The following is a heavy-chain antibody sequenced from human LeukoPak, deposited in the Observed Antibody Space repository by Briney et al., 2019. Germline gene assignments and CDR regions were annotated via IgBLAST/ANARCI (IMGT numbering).Heavy chain of an antibody. CDR1: GGTFSSYA. CDR3: ARSLTRTGNWFDP. D-gene: IGHD1-14*01. V-gene: IGHV1-69*05. Sequence: SVKVSCKASGGTFSSYAISWVRQAPGQRLEWMGGIIPIFGTANYAQKFQGRVTITTDESTSTAYMELSSLRSEDTAVYYCARSLTRTGNWFDPWGQGTLVTVSS. CDR2: IIPIFGTA. J-gene: IGHJ5*02.